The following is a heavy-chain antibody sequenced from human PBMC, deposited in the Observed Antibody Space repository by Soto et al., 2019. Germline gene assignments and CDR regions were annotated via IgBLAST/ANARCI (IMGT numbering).Heavy chain of an antibody. D-gene: IGHD2-2*01. CDR2: INPNSGVT. CDR3: ATNLFSSTSRGSDFDP. Sequence: QVQLVQSGAEMKKPEASVKISCKASGYYFTGYYMHWVRQAPGQGLEWMGWINPNSGVTNYAQRFQGRVTMTRDTSISTAYLEVKRLTSDDTAVYYCATNLFSSTSRGSDFDPWGQGTLVIVSS. J-gene: IGHJ5*02. V-gene: IGHV1-2*02. CDR1: GYYFTGYY.